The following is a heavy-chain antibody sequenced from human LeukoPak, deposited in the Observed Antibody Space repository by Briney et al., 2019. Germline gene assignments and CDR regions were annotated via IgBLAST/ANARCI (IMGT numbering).Heavy chain of an antibody. Sequence: PGGSLRLSCAASGFTLSGSAIHWVRQISGKGLEWVGRIRSKAKSYATAYVASVKGRFTISRDDSKNTAYLQMNSLRAEDTAVYYCARDNGIVAPSIPLDYWGQGTLVTVSS. CDR2: IRSKAKSYAT. D-gene: IGHD5-12*01. CDR3: ARDNGIVAPSIPLDY. CDR1: GFTLSGSA. V-gene: IGHV3-73*01. J-gene: IGHJ4*02.